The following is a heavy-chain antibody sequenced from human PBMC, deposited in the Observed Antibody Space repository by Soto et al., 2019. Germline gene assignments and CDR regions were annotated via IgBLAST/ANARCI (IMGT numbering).Heavy chain of an antibody. CDR2: IYHSGST. CDR1: GYSISSGYY. D-gene: IGHD4-17*01. V-gene: IGHV4-38-2*01. J-gene: IGHJ5*02. CDR3: ARGAATVTPGWFDP. Sequence: SETLSLTCAVSGYSISSGYYWGWIRQTPGKGLEWIASIYHSGSTYYNPSLKSRVTISVDTSKNQFSLKLTSVTAADTAVYYCARGAATVTPGWFDPWGQGTLVTVSS.